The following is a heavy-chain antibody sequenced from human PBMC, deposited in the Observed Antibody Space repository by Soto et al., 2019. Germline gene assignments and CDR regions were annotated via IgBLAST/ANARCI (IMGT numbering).Heavy chain of an antibody. CDR3: ARDHHSYYDTSGYYPYFDF. Sequence: PSETLSLTCTVSGGSVSSGSYYWSWIRQPPGKGLEWIGYIYYSGSTNYNPSLKSRVTISVDTSNNQFSLRLTSLTAADTAVYFCARDHHSYYDTSGYYPYFDFWGQGTLVTVSS. CDR1: GGSVSSGSYY. V-gene: IGHV4-61*01. D-gene: IGHD3-22*01. CDR2: IYYSGST. J-gene: IGHJ4*02.